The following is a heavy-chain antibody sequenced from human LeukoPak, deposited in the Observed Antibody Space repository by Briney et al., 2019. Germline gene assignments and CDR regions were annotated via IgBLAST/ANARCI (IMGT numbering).Heavy chain of an antibody. D-gene: IGHD2-2*01. Sequence: ASVKVSCKASGYTFTGYYMHWVRQAPGQGLEWMGWINPNSGGTNYAQKFQGWVTITRDTSISTAYMELSRLRSDDTAVYYCARAGCSSTSCPSYYYYYGMDVWGKGTTVTVSS. V-gene: IGHV1-2*04. CDR2: INPNSGGT. J-gene: IGHJ6*04. CDR1: GYTFTGYY. CDR3: ARAGCSSTSCPSYYYYYGMDV.